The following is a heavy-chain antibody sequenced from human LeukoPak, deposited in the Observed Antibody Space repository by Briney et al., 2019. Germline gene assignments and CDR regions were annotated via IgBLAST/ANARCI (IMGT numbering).Heavy chain of an antibody. J-gene: IGHJ6*04. CDR3: AKDYAYYYVDYYYGMDV. Sequence: PGRFLRLSCAASGFTFSSYGMHWVRQAPGKGLEWVAVISYDGSNKYYADSVKGRFTISRDNSKNTLYLQMNSLRAEDTAVYYCAKDYAYYYVDYYYGMDVWGKGTTVTVSS. D-gene: IGHD3-10*02. V-gene: IGHV3-30*18. CDR1: GFTFSSYG. CDR2: ISYDGSNK.